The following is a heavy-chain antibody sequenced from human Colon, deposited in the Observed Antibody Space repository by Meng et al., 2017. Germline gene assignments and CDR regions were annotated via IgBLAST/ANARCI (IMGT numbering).Heavy chain of an antibody. CDR2: IKQDGSGK. Sequence: GGSLRLSCAASGFTFSSYWMSWVRQAPGKGLEWVANIKQDGSGKYYVDSVKGRFTISRDNAKNSLYLQMNSLRAEDTAVYYCASLAEYSGYDLFDYWGQGTLVTVSS. D-gene: IGHD5-12*01. V-gene: IGHV3-7*01. J-gene: IGHJ4*02. CDR3: ASLAEYSGYDLFDY. CDR1: GFTFSSYW.